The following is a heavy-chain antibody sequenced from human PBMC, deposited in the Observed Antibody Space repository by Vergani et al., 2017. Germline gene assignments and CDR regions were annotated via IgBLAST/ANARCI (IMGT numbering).Heavy chain of an antibody. J-gene: IGHJ2*01. D-gene: IGHD3-3*01. CDR2: ISWHSGSI. V-gene: IGHV3-9*01. CDR1: GFTFDDYA. CDR3: SKVHYDFWSGYPNLSPIDL. Sequence: VQLVESGGGLVQPGRSLRLSCAASGFTFDDYAMHWVRQAPGKGLELVSGISWHSGSIGDSDSVTGRFTISRDNAKNSLYLQMNCLRAEDTAVYYCSKVHYDFWSGYPNLSPIDLWGRGTLVTV.